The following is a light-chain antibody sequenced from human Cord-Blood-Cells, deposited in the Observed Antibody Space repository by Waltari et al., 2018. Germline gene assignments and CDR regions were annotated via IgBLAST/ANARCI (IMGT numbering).Light chain of an antibody. Sequence: QSALTQPRSVSGSPGQSVTISCTGTSSDAGGYNYVSWYQQHPGKAPKLMIYDVSKRPSRVPGRFSGSKSRNTASLTISGLQAEDEADYYCCSYAGSYTPWVFGGGTKLTVL. CDR3: CSYAGSYTPWV. J-gene: IGLJ3*02. V-gene: IGLV2-11*01. CDR1: SSDAGGYNY. CDR2: DVS.